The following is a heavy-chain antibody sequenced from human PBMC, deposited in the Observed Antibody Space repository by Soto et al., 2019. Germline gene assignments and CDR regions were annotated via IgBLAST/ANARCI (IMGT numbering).Heavy chain of an antibody. D-gene: IGHD2-2*01. J-gene: IGHJ4*02. CDR2: TYHTGST. CDR1: GGSISVGVYY. V-gene: IGHV4-31*03. CDR3: ARIGNPDASLYFDY. Sequence: QVQLQESGPGLVKPSQTLSLTCTVSGGSISVGVYYWNWIRQLPGKGPEWIGYTYHTGSTYYNPSLESRFTISVDPSKNQFSLRLSSVTAADPAVYYCARIGNPDASLYFDYWGQGTLVTVSS.